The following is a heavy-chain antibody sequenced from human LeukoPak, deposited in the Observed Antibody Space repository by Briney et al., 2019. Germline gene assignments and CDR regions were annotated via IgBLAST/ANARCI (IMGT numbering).Heavy chain of an antibody. Sequence: GGTLRLSCAASGFTFSSFGMSWVRQAPGKGLEWVSAISSTGGTAYYADSVKGRFTISRDNSKNTLYLQMNSLTVEDTAIYYCAKGSISGVVLVPATCAPNDYWGQGTLVTVSS. CDR2: ISSTGGTA. J-gene: IGHJ4*02. D-gene: IGHD2-15*01. V-gene: IGHV3-23*01. CDR1: GFTFSSFG. CDR3: AKGSISGVVLVPATCAPNDY.